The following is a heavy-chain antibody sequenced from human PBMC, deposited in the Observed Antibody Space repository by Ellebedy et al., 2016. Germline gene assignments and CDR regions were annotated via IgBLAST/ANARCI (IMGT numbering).Heavy chain of an antibody. J-gene: IGHJ4*02. CDR2: IHGSGST. D-gene: IGHD6-19*01. Sequence: GESLKISCAASGLIVSGNFMSWVRQAPGKRLEWVSAIHGSGSTYYADSMKGRFTISRDNSKNTLFLQMTSLRAEDTAVYYCARVSVAGRGDTDLDYWGQGTLVTVSS. CDR3: ARVSVAGRGDTDLDY. V-gene: IGHV3-53*01. CDR1: GLIVSGNF.